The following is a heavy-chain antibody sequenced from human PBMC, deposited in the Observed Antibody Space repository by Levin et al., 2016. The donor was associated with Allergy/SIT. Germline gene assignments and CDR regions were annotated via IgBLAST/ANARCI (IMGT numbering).Heavy chain of an antibody. CDR3: LRYFDWLLGPRYYYYYGMDV. V-gene: IGHV4-34*01. J-gene: IGHJ6*02. D-gene: IGHD3-9*01. Sequence: RQAPGKGLEWIGEINHSGSTNYNPSLKSRVTISVDTSKNQFSLKLSSVTAADTAVWGVLRYFDWLLGPRYYYYYGMDVWGQGTTVTVSS. CDR2: INHSGST.